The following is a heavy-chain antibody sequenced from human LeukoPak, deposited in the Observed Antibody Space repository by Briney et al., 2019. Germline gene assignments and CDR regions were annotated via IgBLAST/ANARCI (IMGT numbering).Heavy chain of an antibody. Sequence: GGSLRLSCAASGFTVSSNYMSWVRQAPGKGLEWVSVIYSGGSTYYADSVKGRFTISRDNSKNTLYLQMNSLRAGDTAVYYCARAYYDFWSGYYDYWGQGTLVTVSS. V-gene: IGHV3-53*01. CDR2: IYSGGST. J-gene: IGHJ4*02. CDR3: ARAYYDFWSGYYDY. CDR1: GFTVSSNY. D-gene: IGHD3-3*01.